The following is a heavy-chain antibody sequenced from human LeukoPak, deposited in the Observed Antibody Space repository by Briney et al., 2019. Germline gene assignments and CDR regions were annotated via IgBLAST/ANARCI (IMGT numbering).Heavy chain of an antibody. J-gene: IGHJ4*02. D-gene: IGHD4-17*01. CDR1: GFTFSGSA. CDR2: IRSKANSYAT. Sequence: GGSLRLSCAASGFTFSGSAIHWVRQASGKGLEWVGRIRSKANSYATSSAALVKGRFTISRDDSKNTAYLQMNSLKTEDTAVYYCTRDYGVLFDYWGQGTLVTVSS. CDR3: TRDYGVLFDY. V-gene: IGHV3-73*01.